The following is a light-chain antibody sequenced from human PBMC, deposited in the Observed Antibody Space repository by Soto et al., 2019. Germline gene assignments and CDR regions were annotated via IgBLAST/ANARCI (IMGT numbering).Light chain of an antibody. V-gene: IGKV3D-15*01. Sequence: ELLMTQSPATLSVSPGETATLSCRASQSIFGNLAWYQQKPGQAPRLVVYAASTRAADIPARFSGGGSGAEYTLTISSLQSEDFAVYYCQQYNNWPLLSFGGGTKVEI. J-gene: IGKJ4*01. CDR1: QSIFGN. CDR2: AAS. CDR3: QQYNNWPLLS.